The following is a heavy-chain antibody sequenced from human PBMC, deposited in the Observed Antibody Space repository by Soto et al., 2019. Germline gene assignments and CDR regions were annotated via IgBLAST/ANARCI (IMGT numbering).Heavy chain of an antibody. D-gene: IGHD2-15*01. CDR3: ARGRPACSGGSCSLDY. Sequence: QVQLQQWGAGLLKPSETLSLTCAVYGGSFSGYYWSWIRQPPGKGLEWIGEINHSGSTNYNPSLKSRVTKSVDTSKNQFSLKLSSVTAADTAVYYCARGRPACSGGSCSLDYWGQGTLVTVSS. CDR1: GGSFSGYY. J-gene: IGHJ4*02. V-gene: IGHV4-34*01. CDR2: INHSGST.